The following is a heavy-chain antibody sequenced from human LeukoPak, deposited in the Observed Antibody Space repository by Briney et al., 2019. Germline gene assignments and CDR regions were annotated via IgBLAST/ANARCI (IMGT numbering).Heavy chain of an antibody. V-gene: IGHV4-34*01. D-gene: IGHD2-2*01. CDR2: INHSGST. J-gene: IGHJ6*03. CDR3: ARRRKRLVVPAAHIPYYYYYMDV. CDR1: GGSFSGYY. Sequence: SETLSLTCAVYGGSFSGYYWSWIRQPPGKGLEWIGEINHSGSTNYNPSLKSRVTISVDTSKNQFSLKLSSVTAADTAVYYCARRRKRLVVPAAHIPYYYYYMDVWGKGTTVTVSS.